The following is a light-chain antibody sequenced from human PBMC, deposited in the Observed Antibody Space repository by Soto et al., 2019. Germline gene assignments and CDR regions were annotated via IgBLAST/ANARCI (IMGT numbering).Light chain of an antibody. J-gene: IGKJ4*01. Sequence: EIVLTQSPASLSLSPGERATLSCRASQSVDSYLVWYQQKPGQAPRLLISGASNRATGIAARFSGSGSGTDFTLTISSLEPEDFAFYYCLQRSNWPPLLSFGGGTKVDIK. V-gene: IGKV3-11*01. CDR2: GAS. CDR3: LQRSNWPPLLS. CDR1: QSVDSY.